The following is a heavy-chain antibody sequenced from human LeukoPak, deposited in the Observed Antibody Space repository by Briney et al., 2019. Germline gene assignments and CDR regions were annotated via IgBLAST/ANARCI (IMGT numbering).Heavy chain of an antibody. CDR1: GGSISSYY. CDR2: IYTSGST. Sequence: SETLSLTCTVSGGSISSYYWSWIRQPPGKGLEWIGYIYTSGSTNYNPSLKSRVTISVDTSKNQFSLKLSFVTAADTAVYYCARRKYSYGHQFFDYWGQGTLVTVSS. V-gene: IGHV4-4*09. D-gene: IGHD5-18*01. J-gene: IGHJ4*02. CDR3: ARRKYSYGHQFFDY.